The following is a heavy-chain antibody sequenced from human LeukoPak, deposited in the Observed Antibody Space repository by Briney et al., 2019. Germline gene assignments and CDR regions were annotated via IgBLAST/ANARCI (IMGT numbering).Heavy chain of an antibody. CDR2: IYSSGST. J-gene: IGHJ6*03. D-gene: IGHD3-10*01. CDR3: ARDRQGRGYYYYMDV. Sequence: ASETLSLTCTVSGGSISSYYWTWIRQPAGKGLEWIGRIYSSGSTNYNPSLKSRVTMSVDTSKNQFSLKMNSVTAADTAVYYCARDRQGRGYYYYMDVWGKGTTVTISS. V-gene: IGHV4-4*07. CDR1: GGSISSYY.